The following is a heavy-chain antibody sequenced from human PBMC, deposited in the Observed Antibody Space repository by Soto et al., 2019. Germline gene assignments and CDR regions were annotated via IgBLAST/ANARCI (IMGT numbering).Heavy chain of an antibody. CDR2: IYSGGST. D-gene: IGHD3-9*01. V-gene: IGHV3-53*01. CDR1: GFTVSSNY. CDR3: AKHLADYESGYFRWLDA. Sequence: EVQVVESGGGLIQPGGSLRLSCAASGFTVSSNYMSWVRQAPGKGLEWVSVIYSGGSTYHADSVRGRFTISRDNSKNTLYLQLNSLRAEDTAEYYCAKHLADYESGYFRWLDAWGQGTLVTVSS. J-gene: IGHJ5*02.